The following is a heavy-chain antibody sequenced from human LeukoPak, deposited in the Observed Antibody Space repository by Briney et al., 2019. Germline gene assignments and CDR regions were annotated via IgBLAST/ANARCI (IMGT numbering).Heavy chain of an antibody. J-gene: IGHJ4*02. Sequence: GGSLRLSCGDCGFTLSTYAVSWVRQTPGKGREGGSGISGSGVNTYYADSVKGRFTISRDSSKNTVYLQMNSLRAEDTAVYYCANGPSIRVHYYFDHWGQGTLVTVSS. CDR3: ANGPSIRVHYYFDH. CDR1: GFTLSTYA. D-gene: IGHD3-10*01. V-gene: IGHV3-23*01. CDR2: ISGSGVNT.